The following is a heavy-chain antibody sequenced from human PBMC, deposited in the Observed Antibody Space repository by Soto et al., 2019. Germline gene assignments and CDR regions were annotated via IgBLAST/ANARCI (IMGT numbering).Heavy chain of an antibody. D-gene: IGHD3-10*01. Sequence: SETLSLTCNGSGGSISSFSWGWMRQPQGKGLEWIGYIYYSGSSNYNPSLKRRVTISVSTSKNQFSLKLSSVTAADTAVCYCGRGGITMVRGVQYYYYGMDVGGQGTTVT. CDR1: GGSISSFS. CDR3: GRGGITMVRGVQYYYYGMDV. V-gene: IGHV4-59*01. CDR2: IYYSGSS. J-gene: IGHJ6*02.